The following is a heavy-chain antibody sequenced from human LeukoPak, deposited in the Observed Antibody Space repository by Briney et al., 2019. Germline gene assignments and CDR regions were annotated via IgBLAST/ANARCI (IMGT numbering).Heavy chain of an antibody. CDR3: ARSPPTTIKYYYDY. Sequence: GGSLRLSCAASGFSFANFAVSWVRQAQGKGLEWVSAISGNGDNTYYSDSVKGRFTISRDNSNNTLCLQMSSLRAEDTAVYYCARSPPTTIKYYYDYWGQGTLVTVSS. CDR1: GFSFANFA. J-gene: IGHJ4*02. D-gene: IGHD5-24*01. V-gene: IGHV3-23*01. CDR2: ISGNGDNT.